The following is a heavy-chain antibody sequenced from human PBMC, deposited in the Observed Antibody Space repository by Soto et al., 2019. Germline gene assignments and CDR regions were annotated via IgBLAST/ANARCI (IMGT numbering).Heavy chain of an antibody. Sequence: SETRSLTCTVSGGSISSGGYYWSWILRHPGKGLEWIGYIYYSGSTYYNPSLKSRVTISVDTSKNQFSLKLSSVTAADTAVYYCARVGDYGRDAFDIWGQGTMVTVSS. J-gene: IGHJ3*02. CDR1: GGSISSGGYY. CDR2: IYYSGST. D-gene: IGHD3-16*01. V-gene: IGHV4-31*03. CDR3: ARVGDYGRDAFDI.